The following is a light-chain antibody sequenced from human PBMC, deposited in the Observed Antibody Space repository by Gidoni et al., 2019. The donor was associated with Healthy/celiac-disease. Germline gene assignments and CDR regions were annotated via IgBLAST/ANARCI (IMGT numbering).Light chain of an antibody. CDR1: QSVSSN. J-gene: IGKJ1*01. CDR2: GAS. Sequence: EIVMTQSPATLSVSPGARASLSCRASQSVSSNLAWYQQKPGQAPRLLIYGASTRATGIPARFSGSGSGTEFTLTISSLQAEDFAVYYCKQYINRPRTFGHGTKVEIK. CDR3: KQYINRPRT. V-gene: IGKV3-15*01.